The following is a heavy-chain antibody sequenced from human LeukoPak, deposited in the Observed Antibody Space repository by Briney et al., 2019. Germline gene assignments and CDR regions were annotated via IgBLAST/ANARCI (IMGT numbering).Heavy chain of an antibody. V-gene: IGHV3-9*01. CDR1: GFTFDDYA. J-gene: IGHJ2*01. CDR2: ISWNSGIL. Sequence: PGGSLRLSCAASGFTFDDYAMHWVRQAPGKGLEWASGISWNSGILAYADSVKGRFTISRDNAKNSLYLQMNSLRPEDTAFYYCAKCDPYWYFDLWGRGTLVTVSS. CDR3: AKCDPYWYFDL.